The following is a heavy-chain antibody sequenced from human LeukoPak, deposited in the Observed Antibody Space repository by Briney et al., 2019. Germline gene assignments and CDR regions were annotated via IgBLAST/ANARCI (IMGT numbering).Heavy chain of an antibody. V-gene: IGHV1-69*13. D-gene: IGHD2-8*02. Sequence: SVKVSCKASGGTFSSYAISWVRQAPGQGLEWMGGIIPIFGTANYAQKFQGRVTITADESTSTAYMELSSLRSEDTAVYYCARDLVDGREDWGYTGRFDYWGQGTLVTVSS. CDR3: ARDLVDGREDWGYTGRFDY. J-gene: IGHJ4*02. CDR1: GGTFSSYA. CDR2: IIPIFGTA.